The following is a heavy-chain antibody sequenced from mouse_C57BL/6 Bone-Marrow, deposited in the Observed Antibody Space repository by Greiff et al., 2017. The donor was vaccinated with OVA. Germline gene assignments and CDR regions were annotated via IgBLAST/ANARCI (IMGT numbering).Heavy chain of an antibody. CDR1: GFTFSSYA. CDR2: ISDGGSYT. Sequence: EVKVVESGGGLVKPGGSLKLSCAASGFTFSSYAMSWVRQTPEKRLEWVATISDGGSYTYYPDNVKGRFTISRDNAKNNLYLQMSHLKSEDTAMSSSACDRSDRCYAYWGQGTTLTVSS. D-gene: IGHD1-1*01. V-gene: IGHV5-4*03. CDR3: ACDRSDRCYAY. J-gene: IGHJ2*01.